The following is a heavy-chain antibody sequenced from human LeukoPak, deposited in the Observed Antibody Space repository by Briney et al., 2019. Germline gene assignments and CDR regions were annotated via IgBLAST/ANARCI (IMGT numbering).Heavy chain of an antibody. CDR2: IYPGDSDT. J-gene: IGHJ4*02. CDR1: GYSFTSYW. D-gene: IGHD1-26*01. V-gene: IGHV5-51*01. CDR3: ARAGGSYYSFFDY. Sequence: GESLKISCKGSGYSFTSYWIGWVRQMPGKGLEWMGIIYPGDSDTRYSPSFQGQVTISADNSIRTDYLQWSSLKASDTAMYYCARAGGSYYSFFDYWGQGTLVTVSS.